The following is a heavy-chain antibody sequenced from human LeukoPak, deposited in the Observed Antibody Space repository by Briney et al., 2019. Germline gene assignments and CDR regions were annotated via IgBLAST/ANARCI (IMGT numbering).Heavy chain of an antibody. V-gene: IGHV3-23*01. D-gene: IGHD2-15*01. CDR1: GFTFSSYA. CDR3: AKDRSRGYCSGGSCQRPSYYFDY. Sequence: GGSLRLSCAASGFTFSSYAMSWVRQAPGKELEWVSAISGSGGSTYYADSVKGRFTISRDNSKNTLYLQMSSLRAEDTAVYYCAKDRSRGYCSGGSCQRPSYYFDYWGQGTLVTVSS. CDR2: ISGSGGST. J-gene: IGHJ4*02.